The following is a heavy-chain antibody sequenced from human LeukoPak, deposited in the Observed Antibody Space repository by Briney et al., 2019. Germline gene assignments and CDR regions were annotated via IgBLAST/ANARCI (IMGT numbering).Heavy chain of an antibody. CDR2: ISSGGSSI. J-gene: IGHJ4*02. D-gene: IGHD6-13*01. Sequence: GGSLRLSCAASGFTFSSYSMNWVRQAPGKGLEWVSYISSGGSSIYYADSVKGRFTISRDNAKNSLYLQMNSLRAEDTAVYYCARFIAAPYYFDYWGRGTLVTVSS. CDR1: GFTFSSYS. CDR3: ARFIAAPYYFDY. V-gene: IGHV3-48*04.